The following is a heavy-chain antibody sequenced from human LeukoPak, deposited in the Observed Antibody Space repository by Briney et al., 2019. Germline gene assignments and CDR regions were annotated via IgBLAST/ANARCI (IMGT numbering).Heavy chain of an antibody. D-gene: IGHD1-14*01. CDR2: ISAYNGNT. CDR1: GYTFTSYG. J-gene: IGHJ4*02. CDR3: ARAKENHHAHYFDY. Sequence: ASVKVSCKASGYTFTSYGISWVRQAPGQGLEWMGWISAYNGNTNYAQKPQGRVTMTTDTSTSTAYMELRSLRSDDTAVYYCARAKENHHAHYFDYWGQGTLVTVSS. V-gene: IGHV1-18*01.